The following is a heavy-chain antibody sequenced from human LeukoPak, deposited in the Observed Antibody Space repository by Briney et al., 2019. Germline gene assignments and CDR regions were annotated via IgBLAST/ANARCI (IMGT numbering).Heavy chain of an antibody. V-gene: IGHV4-4*07. Sequence: SETLSLTCTVSGGSISSYYWSWIRQPAGKGLEWIGRIYTSGSTNYNPSLKSRVTMSVDTSKNQFSLKLSSVTAEDTAVYYCASMANWGSETRGVDYWGQGTLVTVSS. CDR2: IYTSGST. CDR3: ASMANWGSETRGVDY. CDR1: GGSISSYY. J-gene: IGHJ4*02. D-gene: IGHD7-27*01.